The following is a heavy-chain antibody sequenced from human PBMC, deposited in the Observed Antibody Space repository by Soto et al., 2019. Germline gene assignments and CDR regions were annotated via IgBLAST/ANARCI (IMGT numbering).Heavy chain of an antibody. J-gene: IGHJ3*02. D-gene: IGHD2-21*02. CDR2: ISYDGSNK. CDR3: AKLVLVVVTANDAFDI. Sequence: QVQLVESGGGVVQPGRSLRLSCTASGFTFSSYGMHWVRQAPGKGLEWVAVISYDGSNKYYADSVKGRFTISRDNSKDTLYLQMNSLRAEDTAVYYCAKLVLVVVTANDAFDIWGKGTMFTVSS. CDR1: GFTFSSYG. V-gene: IGHV3-30*18.